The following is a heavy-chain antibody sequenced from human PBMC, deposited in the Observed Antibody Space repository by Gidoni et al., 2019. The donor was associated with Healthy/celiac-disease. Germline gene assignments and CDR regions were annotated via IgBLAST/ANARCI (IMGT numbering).Heavy chain of an antibody. CDR2: ISYDGSNK. V-gene: IGHV3-30*18. D-gene: IGHD3-10*01. J-gene: IGHJ6*03. CDR3: AKGGYGSKDYYMDV. CDR1: GFTFSSYG. Sequence: QVQLVESGGGVVQPGRSLRLSGAASGFTFSSYGMTWVRQAPGKGREWVAVISYDGSNKCYADSVKGRFTISRDNSKNTLYLQMNSLRAEDTAVYYCAKGGYGSKDYYMDVWG.